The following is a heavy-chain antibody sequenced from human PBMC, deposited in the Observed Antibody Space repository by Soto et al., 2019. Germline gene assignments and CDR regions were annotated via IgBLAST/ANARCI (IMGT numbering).Heavy chain of an antibody. Sequence: EVQLVQSGAEVKKPGESLRISCKGSGYSFTSYWISWVRQMPGKGLEWMGRIDPSDSYTNYSPSFQGHVTISADKSISTAYLQWSSLKASDTTMYYCARGEYSSSSSSFWGQGTLVTVSS. CDR1: GYSFTSYW. CDR2: IDPSDSYT. J-gene: IGHJ4*02. D-gene: IGHD6-6*01. CDR3: ARGEYSSSSSSF. V-gene: IGHV5-10-1*03.